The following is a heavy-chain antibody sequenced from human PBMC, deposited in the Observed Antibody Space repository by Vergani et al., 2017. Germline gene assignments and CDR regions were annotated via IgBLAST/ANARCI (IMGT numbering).Heavy chain of an antibody. D-gene: IGHD6-13*01. CDR2: ISYDGSNK. Sequence: QVQLVESGGGVVQPGRSLRLSCAASGFTFSSYGMHWVRQAPGKGLEWVAVISYDGSNKYYADSVKGRFTISRDNSKNTLYLQMNSLRAEDTAVYYCAQDSRGGRAAAGRPVPPDYWGQGTLVTVSS. CDR1: GFTFSSYG. J-gene: IGHJ4*02. V-gene: IGHV3-30*18. CDR3: AQDSRGGRAAAGRPVPPDY.